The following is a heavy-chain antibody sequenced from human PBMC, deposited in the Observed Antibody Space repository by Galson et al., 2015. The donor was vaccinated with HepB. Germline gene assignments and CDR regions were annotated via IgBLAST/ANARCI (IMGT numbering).Heavy chain of an antibody. CDR1: GFTFSSYA. V-gene: IGHV3-30-3*01. D-gene: IGHD1-26*01. Sequence: SLRLSCAASGFTFSSYAMHWVRQAPGKGLEWVAVISYDGSNKYYADSVKGRFTISRDNSKNTLYLQMNSLRAEDTAVYYCARDGVRYSGSYYAPDAFDIWGQGTMVTVSS. CDR3: ARDGVRYSGSYYAPDAFDI. J-gene: IGHJ3*02. CDR2: ISYDGSNK.